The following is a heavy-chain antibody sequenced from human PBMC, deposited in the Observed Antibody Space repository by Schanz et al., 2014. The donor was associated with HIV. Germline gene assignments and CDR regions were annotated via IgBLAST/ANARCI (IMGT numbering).Heavy chain of an antibody. V-gene: IGHV4-34*01. CDR1: GVSLSGYY. J-gene: IGHJ4*02. CDR2: IYYSGST. Sequence: QVRLHQWGAGLLKPSETLSLTCAVYGVSLSGYYWSWVRQPPGKGLEWIGEIYYSGSTNYKPSLRSRFTVSLDPPKNQSSLGLSCLTAADTAVYYCARAGYYYGSGSSFPLAYWGQGTLVTVSS. CDR3: ARAGYYYGSGSSFPLAY. D-gene: IGHD3-10*01.